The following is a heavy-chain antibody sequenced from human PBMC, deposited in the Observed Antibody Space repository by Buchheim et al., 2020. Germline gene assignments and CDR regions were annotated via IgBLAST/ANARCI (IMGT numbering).Heavy chain of an antibody. Sequence: EVQLVESGGGLVKPGGSLRLSCAASGFTFSNAWMSWVRQAPGKGLEWVGRIKSKTDGGTTDYAAPVKGRFTISRDDSKNTLYLQMNSLKTEDTAVYYCTTDLGHDSSGWADGYFDYWGQGTL. CDR3: TTDLGHDSSGWADGYFDY. CDR2: IKSKTDGGTT. D-gene: IGHD3-22*01. J-gene: IGHJ4*02. CDR1: GFTFSNAW. V-gene: IGHV3-15*01.